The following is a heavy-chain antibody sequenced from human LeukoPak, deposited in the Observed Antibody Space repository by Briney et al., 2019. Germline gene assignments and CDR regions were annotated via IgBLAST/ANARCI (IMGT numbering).Heavy chain of an antibody. CDR3: ARATVVPAAMFDP. CDR1: GGSISSYY. CDR2: IYYSGST. V-gene: IGHV4-59*12. Sequence: SSETLSLTCTVSGGSISSYYWSWIRQPPGKGLEWIGYIYYSGSTNYNPSLKSRVTISVDTSKNQFSLKLSSVTAADTAVYYCARATVVPAAMFDPWGQGTLVTVSS. J-gene: IGHJ5*02. D-gene: IGHD2-2*01.